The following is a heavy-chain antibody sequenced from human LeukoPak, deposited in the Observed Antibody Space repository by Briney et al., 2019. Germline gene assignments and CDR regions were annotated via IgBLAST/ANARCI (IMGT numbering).Heavy chain of an antibody. D-gene: IGHD4-11*01. CDR3: ARGVYSNYPNYYYMDV. V-gene: IGHV3-20*04. CDR2: IRWSGGST. Sequence: PGGSLRLSCAASGFRFDDYGMSWVRQPPGKGLEWVSGIRWSGGSTGYADSVKGRFIISRDNVKNSLYLQMNSLRAEDSALYYCARGVYSNYPNYYYMDVWGKGTTVTVSS. CDR1: GFRFDDYG. J-gene: IGHJ6*03.